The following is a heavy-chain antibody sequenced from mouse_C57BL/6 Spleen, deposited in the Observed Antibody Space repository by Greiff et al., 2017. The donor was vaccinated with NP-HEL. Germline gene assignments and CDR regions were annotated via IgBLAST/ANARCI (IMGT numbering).Heavy chain of an antibody. CDR2: IHPNSGST. CDR3: ARRYGNYGDAMDY. Sequence: QVQLQQPGAELVKPGASVKLSCKASGYTFTSYWMHWVKQRPGQGLEWIGMIHPNSGSTNYNEKFKSKATLTVDKSSSTAYMQLSSLTSEDSAVYYCARRYGNYGDAMDYWGQGTSVTVSS. J-gene: IGHJ4*01. D-gene: IGHD2-10*02. CDR1: GYTFTSYW. V-gene: IGHV1-64*01.